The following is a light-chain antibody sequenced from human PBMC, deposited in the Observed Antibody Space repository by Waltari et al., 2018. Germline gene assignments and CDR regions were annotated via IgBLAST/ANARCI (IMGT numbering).Light chain of an antibody. CDR1: QSVLYSSNNKNY. CDR3: QQYYSTPPIT. J-gene: IGKJ5*01. Sequence: DIVMTQSPDSLAVSLGERATINCKSSQSVLYSSNNKNYFAWYQQKPGQPPKLLIYWASTRESGVPDRFSCSGSGTDFSLTIRSLHAEDVAVYYCQQYYSTPPITFGQGTRLEIK. V-gene: IGKV4-1*01. CDR2: WAS.